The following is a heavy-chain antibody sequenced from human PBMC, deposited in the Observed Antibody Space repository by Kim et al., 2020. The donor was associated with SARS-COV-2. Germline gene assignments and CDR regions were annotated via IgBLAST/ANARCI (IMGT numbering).Heavy chain of an antibody. J-gene: IGHJ4*02. D-gene: IGHD5-18*01. CDR1: GGSFSGYY. CDR2: INHSGST. CDR3: ARSLRGSSYGFVY. V-gene: IGHV4-34*01. Sequence: SETLSLTCAVYGGSFSGYYWSWIRQPPGKGLEWIGEINHSGSTNYNPSLKSRVTISVDTSKNQFSLKLSSVTAADTAVYYCARSLRGSSYGFVYWGQGTL.